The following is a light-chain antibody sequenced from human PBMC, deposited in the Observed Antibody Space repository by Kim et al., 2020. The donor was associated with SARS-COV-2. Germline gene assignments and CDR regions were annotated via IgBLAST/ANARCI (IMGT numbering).Light chain of an antibody. J-gene: IGKJ4*01. CDR1: QNIDTD. V-gene: IGKV3-11*01. Sequence: PGERATLSCRASQNIDTDVAGYQQRPGQAARLLVYDASNRATGVPDRFSGSGSGTDFTLTISSLEPEDFSIYYCQQRNSWPPAVTFGGGTKVDIK. CDR2: DAS. CDR3: QQRNSWPPAVT.